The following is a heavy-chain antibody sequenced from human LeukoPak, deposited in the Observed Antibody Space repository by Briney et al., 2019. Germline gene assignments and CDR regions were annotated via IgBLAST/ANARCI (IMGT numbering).Heavy chain of an antibody. J-gene: IGHJ4*02. CDR3: AKDRTYHSDFSAYYFSPPLQQY. D-gene: IGHD3-22*01. CDR2: IFNTGST. Sequence: GGSLRLSCVASGFTFTNYAMTWVRQAPGKGLEWVSSIFNTGSTYYADSVKGRVTISRDNSRNMVYLQMNSLRADDTAVYYCAKDRTYHSDFSAYYFSPPLQQYWGQGTLVTVSS. V-gene: IGHV3-23*01. CDR1: GFTFTNYA.